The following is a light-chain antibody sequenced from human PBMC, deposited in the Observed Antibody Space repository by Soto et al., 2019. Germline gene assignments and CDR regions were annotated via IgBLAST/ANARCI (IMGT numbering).Light chain of an antibody. V-gene: IGKV3-20*01. CDR3: QKYGSSPRK. Sequence: IVLTHSPGTLSFSPLYIVTLSFSASQSVNTKLAWYQQKPGQAPTLLMSGASNRASGVPVRFSGSGSGTDFTLTISRLEPEDFAVNYCQKYGSSPRKFGQGTKVDIK. J-gene: IGKJ1*01. CDR1: QSVNTK. CDR2: GAS.